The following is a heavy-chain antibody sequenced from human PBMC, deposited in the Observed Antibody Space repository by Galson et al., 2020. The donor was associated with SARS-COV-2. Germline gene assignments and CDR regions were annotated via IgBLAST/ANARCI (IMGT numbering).Heavy chain of an antibody. CDR2: INPTGSI. Sequence: SQASETLSLTCDVYGGSFSGYYWGWIRQPPGKGLEWIGEINPTGSINYNPSLKSRVTISKDTSKNQFSLRLRSVTAADTAMYFCARGSRDVTMILMIATTASYYFDFWGQGSLVTVSS. D-gene: IGHD3-22*01. CDR3: ARGSRDVTMILMIATTASYYFDF. CDR1: GGSFSGYY. J-gene: IGHJ4*02. V-gene: IGHV4-34*01.